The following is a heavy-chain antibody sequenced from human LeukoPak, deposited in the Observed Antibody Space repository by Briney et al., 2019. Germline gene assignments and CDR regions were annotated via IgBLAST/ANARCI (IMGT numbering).Heavy chain of an antibody. D-gene: IGHD3-10*01. CDR3: ARGRTMADAFDI. Sequence: GASVKVSCKASDYTFTFSYGISWVRQAPGQGLEWMGWISAYNGNTNYAQKVQGRVTMTTDTSTSTAYMELRSLRSDDTAVYYCARGRTMADAFDIWGQGTMVIVSS. CDR1: DYTFTFSYG. J-gene: IGHJ3*02. CDR2: ISAYNGNT. V-gene: IGHV1-18*01.